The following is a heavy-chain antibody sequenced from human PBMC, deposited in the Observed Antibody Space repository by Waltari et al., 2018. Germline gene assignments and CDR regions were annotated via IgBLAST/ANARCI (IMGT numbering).Heavy chain of an antibody. CDR2: FDPDDGET. J-gene: IGHJ1*01. V-gene: IGHV1-24*01. D-gene: IGHD6-13*01. CDR3: ATAIARDSSSWYRTERLPVYIQH. Sequence: QVQLVQSGAEVKKPGASVKVSCKVSGYTLTELSMHWVRQAPAKWLEWLGGFDPDDGETIYEQKFQGRVTMTEDTSTDTAYMVLSSLRSEDTAVYYCATAIARDSSSWYRTERLPVYIQHWGQGTLVTVSS. CDR1: GYTLTELS.